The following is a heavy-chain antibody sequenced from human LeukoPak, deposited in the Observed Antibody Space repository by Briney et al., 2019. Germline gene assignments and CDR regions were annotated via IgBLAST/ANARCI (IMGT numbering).Heavy chain of an antibody. CDR2: IYYSGST. V-gene: IGHV4-59*01. D-gene: IGHD4-17*01. CDR3: ARGLYKGDYWYWFDP. J-gene: IGHJ5*02. Sequence: SETLSLTCTVSGGSISSYYWSWIRQPPGKGLEWIGYIYYSGSTNYNPSLKSRVTISVDTSKNQFSLKLSSVTAADTAAYYCARGLYKGDYWYWFDPWGQGTLVTVSS. CDR1: GGSISSYY.